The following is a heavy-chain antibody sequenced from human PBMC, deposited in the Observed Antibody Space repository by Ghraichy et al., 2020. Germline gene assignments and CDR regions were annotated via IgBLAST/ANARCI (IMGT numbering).Heavy chain of an antibody. CDR3: ARDPYYDSSGYWYFDL. Sequence: SETLSLTSTVSGGSISSYYWSWIRQPAGKGLEWIGRIYTSGSTNYNPSLKSRVTMSVDTSKNQFSLKLSSVTAADTAVYYCARDPYYDSSGYWYFDLWGRGTLVTVSS. CDR2: IYTSGST. V-gene: IGHV4-4*07. CDR1: GGSISSYY. D-gene: IGHD3-22*01. J-gene: IGHJ2*01.